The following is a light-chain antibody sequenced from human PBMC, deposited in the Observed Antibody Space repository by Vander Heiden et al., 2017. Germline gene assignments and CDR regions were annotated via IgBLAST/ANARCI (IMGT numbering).Light chain of an antibody. CDR1: QGVSSY. CDR2: GAS. V-gene: IGKV3-11*01. J-gene: IGKJ1*01. CDR3: QQRSSWPRT. Sequence: EIVLTQSPATLSLSPGERATLSCRASQGVSSYLAWYQHRPGQAPILLIYGASKRATGIPARFSGSGSGTDFTLTISSLEPEDFAVYYCQQRSSWPRTFGQGTKVEI.